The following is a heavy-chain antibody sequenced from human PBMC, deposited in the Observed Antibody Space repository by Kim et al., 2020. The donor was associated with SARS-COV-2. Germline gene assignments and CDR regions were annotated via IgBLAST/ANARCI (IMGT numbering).Heavy chain of an antibody. J-gene: IGHJ4*02. Sequence: GGSLRLSCAASGFTFSRYSMNWVRQAPGKGLEWVSSISSSSSYIYYADSVKGRFTISRDNAKNSLYMQMNSLRAEDTAVNYCARNSALWFGAPLAPFDYWGQGTLVTVSS. CDR1: GFTFSRYS. D-gene: IGHD3-10*01. CDR3: ARNSALWFGAPLAPFDY. CDR2: ISSSSSYI. V-gene: IGHV3-21*01.